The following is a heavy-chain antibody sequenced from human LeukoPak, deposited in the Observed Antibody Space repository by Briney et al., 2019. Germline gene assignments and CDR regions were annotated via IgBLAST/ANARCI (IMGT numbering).Heavy chain of an antibody. CDR3: TRNGTFDY. D-gene: IGHD5-24*01. J-gene: IGHJ4*02. V-gene: IGHV3-23*01. CDR1: GFTFDDYA. CDR2: ISGSGGST. Sequence: GGSLRLSCAASGFTFDDYAMHWVRQAPGKGLEWVSAISGSGGSTYYADSVKGRFTISRDNSKNTLYLQMNSLKTEDTAVYYCTRNGTFDYWGQGTLVTVSS.